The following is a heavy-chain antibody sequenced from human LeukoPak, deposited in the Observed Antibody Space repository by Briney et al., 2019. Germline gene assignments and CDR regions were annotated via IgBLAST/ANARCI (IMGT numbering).Heavy chain of an antibody. Sequence: GGSLRLSCVASGFIFTNFAMSWVRQAPGRGLEWVSAISGSGGSTYYADSVKGRFTISRDNSKNTLYLQMNSLRAEDTAVYYCAKAYGDYTYYFDYWGQGTLVTVSS. V-gene: IGHV3-23*01. CDR3: AKAYGDYTYYFDY. CDR2: ISGSGGST. J-gene: IGHJ4*02. D-gene: IGHD4-17*01. CDR1: GFIFTNFA.